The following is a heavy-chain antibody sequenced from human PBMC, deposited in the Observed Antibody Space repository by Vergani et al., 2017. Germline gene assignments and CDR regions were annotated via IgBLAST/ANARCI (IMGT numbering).Heavy chain of an antibody. J-gene: IGHJ6*02. CDR3: ARDPRGYGGDPEDYYYGMDV. Sequence: QGQMGQSGTEVKQPGSSVKVSCTAPGGTFSGYGVNWVRQAPGQGLEWLGGIIPVLGKTKYAQDFQGRLTITADTSTSTAYMELTSLRSQDTAVYYCARDPRGYGGDPEDYYYGMDVWGQGTTVTVSS. CDR2: IIPVLGKT. CDR1: GGTFSGYG. V-gene: IGHV1-69*04. D-gene: IGHD2-21*02.